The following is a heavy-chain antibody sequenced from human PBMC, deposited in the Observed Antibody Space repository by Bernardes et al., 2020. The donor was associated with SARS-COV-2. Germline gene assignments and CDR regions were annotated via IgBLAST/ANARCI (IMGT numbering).Heavy chain of an antibody. CDR1: GGTFSSYA. Sequence: SVKVSCKASGGTFSSYAIIWVRQAPGQGLECMGGIIPRFGTANYAQKFQGRVTITADESTSTAYMELGSLTSEDTAVYYCARSVTYADAFDVWGPGTMVTVSS. CDR3: ARSVTYADAFDV. CDR2: IIPRFGTA. D-gene: IGHD2-21*02. V-gene: IGHV1-69*13. J-gene: IGHJ3*01.